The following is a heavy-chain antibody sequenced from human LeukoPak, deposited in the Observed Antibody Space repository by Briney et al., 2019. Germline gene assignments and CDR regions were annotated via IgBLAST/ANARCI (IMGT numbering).Heavy chain of an antibody. Sequence: PSETLSLTCTVSGGSISSYYWSWVRQPPGKGLEWIGEIIHSGSTNYNPSLRSRVTISVDTSKNQFSLKQSSVTAADTAVYYCARLNDILTGYYIPIFDYWGQGTLVTVSS. V-gene: IGHV4-34*12. D-gene: IGHD3-9*01. CDR1: GGSISSYY. J-gene: IGHJ4*02. CDR2: IIHSGST. CDR3: ARLNDILTGYYIPIFDY.